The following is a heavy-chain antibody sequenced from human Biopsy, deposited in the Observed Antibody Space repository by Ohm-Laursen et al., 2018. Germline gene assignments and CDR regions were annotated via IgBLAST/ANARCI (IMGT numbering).Heavy chain of an antibody. CDR1: GGSIISHY. CDR3: ARGQDSSYLAYGMDV. V-gene: IGHV4-59*11. CDR2: IYNRGST. D-gene: IGHD6-19*01. Sequence: SDTLSLTCSVSGGSIISHYWSWIRQPPGKGLEWIGYIYNRGSTKYNSSLKSRVTISVDTSKNQFSLTVRSVTAADTAMYYCARGQDSSYLAYGMDVWGQGTTVTVSS. J-gene: IGHJ6*02.